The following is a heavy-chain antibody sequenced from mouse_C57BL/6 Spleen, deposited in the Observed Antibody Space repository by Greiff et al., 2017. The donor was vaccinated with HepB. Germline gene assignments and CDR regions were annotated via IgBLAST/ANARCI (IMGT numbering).Heavy chain of an antibody. CDR3: ARGREVSPFAY. V-gene: IGHV5-6*02. Sequence: EVKVEESGGDLVKPGGSLKLSCAASGFTFSSYGMSWVRQTPDTRLEWVATISSGGSYTYYPDSVKGRFTSARDNAKNTLYLQMSSLKSEDTAMYYCARGREVSPFAYWGQGTLVTVSA. CDR1: GFTFSSYG. J-gene: IGHJ3*01. CDR2: ISSGGSYT.